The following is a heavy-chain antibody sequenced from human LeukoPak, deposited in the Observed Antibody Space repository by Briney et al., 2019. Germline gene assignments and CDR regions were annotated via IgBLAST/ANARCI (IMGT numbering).Heavy chain of an antibody. D-gene: IGHD3-16*01. CDR2: IYYSGST. CDR3: AWGEGAFDI. V-gene: IGHV4-59*08. Sequence: SQTLSLTCTVSGGSISSYYWSWIRQPPGKGLEWIGYIYYSGSTNYNPSLKSRVTISVDTSKNQFSLKLSSVTAADTAVYYCAWGEGAFDIWGQGTMVTVSS. CDR1: GGSISSYY. J-gene: IGHJ3*02.